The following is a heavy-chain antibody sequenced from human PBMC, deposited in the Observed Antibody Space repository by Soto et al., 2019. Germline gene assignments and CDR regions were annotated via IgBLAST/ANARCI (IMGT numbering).Heavy chain of an antibody. CDR2: INQSGST. V-gene: IGHV4-34*01. Sequence: SETLSLTCTVSGGSFSGYYWSWIRQPPGKGLEWIGEINQSGSTNYNPSLSSRLTISVDTSNNHFSLKVKSVTAADTAVYYYARFSGSYNDRYFDFWGQGILDTVSS. CDR3: ARFSGSYNDRYFDF. J-gene: IGHJ4*02. D-gene: IGHD1-26*01. CDR1: GGSFSGYY.